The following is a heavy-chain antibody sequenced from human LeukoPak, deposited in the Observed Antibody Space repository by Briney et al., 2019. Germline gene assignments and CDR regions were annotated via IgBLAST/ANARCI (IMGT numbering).Heavy chain of an antibody. J-gene: IGHJ5*02. Sequence: ASVKVSCKASGYTFTSYGISWVRQAPGQGLEWMGWISAYNGDTNYAQKFQGRVTMSADTSTSTAYMELRSLRFDDTAIYYCAKDWHILTGRNCFDRWGQATLVTVS. CDR3: AKDWHILTGRNCFDR. CDR2: ISAYNGDT. V-gene: IGHV1-18*01. D-gene: IGHD3-9*01. CDR1: GYTFTSYG.